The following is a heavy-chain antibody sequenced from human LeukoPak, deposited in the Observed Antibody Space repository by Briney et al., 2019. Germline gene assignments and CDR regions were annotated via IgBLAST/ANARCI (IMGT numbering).Heavy chain of an antibody. CDR1: GFTFSSYA. CDR2: ITNSGSTI. V-gene: IGHV3-48*01. D-gene: IGHD2-2*01. J-gene: IGHJ4*02. Sequence: GGSLRLSCAASGFTFSSYAMNWVRQAPGKGPEWISYITNSGSTIYYADSVKGRFTISRDNAKNSLYLQMNSLRAEDTAVYYCARDLGCSSTSCYLPEGLWYWGQGTLVTVSS. CDR3: ARDLGCSSTSCYLPEGLWY.